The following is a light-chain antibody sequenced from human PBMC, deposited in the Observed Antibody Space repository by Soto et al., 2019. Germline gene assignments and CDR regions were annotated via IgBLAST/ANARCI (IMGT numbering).Light chain of an antibody. CDR1: QSVPRNY. CDR2: GTS. CDR3: QQYGGSIT. Sequence: QFPATLSLSPGERATLSCRASQSVPRNYLAWYQQKPGQAPRLLIYGTSSGATGIPDRFSGSGSGTDFTLTISRLEPEDFAVFYCQQYGGSITFGQGTRLEIK. V-gene: IGKV3-20*01. J-gene: IGKJ5*01.